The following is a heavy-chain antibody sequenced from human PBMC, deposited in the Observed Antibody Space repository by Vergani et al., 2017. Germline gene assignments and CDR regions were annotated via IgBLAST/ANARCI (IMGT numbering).Heavy chain of an antibody. Sequence: QVQLQESGPGLVKPSETLSLTCTVSGCSISSYYWSWIRQPPGKGLEWIGYIYYSGSTNYNPSLKSRVTISVDTSKNQFSLKLSFVTASDTAVYYCARGGSDYDILTGYSDPYYYYGMDVWGQGTTVTVSS. CDR3: ARGGSDYDILTGYSDPYYYYGMDV. D-gene: IGHD3-9*01. CDR1: GCSISSYY. V-gene: IGHV4-59*01. CDR2: IYYSGST. J-gene: IGHJ6*02.